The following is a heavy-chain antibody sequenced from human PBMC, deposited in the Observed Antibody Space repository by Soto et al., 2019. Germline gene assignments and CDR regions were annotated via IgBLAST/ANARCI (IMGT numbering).Heavy chain of an antibody. D-gene: IGHD3-22*01. J-gene: IGHJ4*02. CDR1: GFTVSSNY. CDR3: ARDLYYYDSH. V-gene: IGHV3-53*01. CDR2: IYSGGST. Sequence: LRLSCAASGFTVSSNYMSWVRQTPGMGLEWVSGIYSGGSTYYADSVKGRFTISRDNSKNTLYLQMNSLRAEDTAVYYCARDLYYYDSHWGQGTLVTV.